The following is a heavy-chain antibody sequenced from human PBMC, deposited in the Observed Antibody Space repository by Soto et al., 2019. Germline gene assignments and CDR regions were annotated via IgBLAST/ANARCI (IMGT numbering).Heavy chain of an antibody. Sequence: GGSLRLSCAASGFTFSSYAMSWVRQAPGKGLEWVSAISGSGGSTYYADSVKGRFTISRDNSKNTLFLQMNSLRAEDRAVYYCAKGESEGGGSFYSFDYWGQGTLVTVSS. D-gene: IGHD2-15*01. CDR1: GFTFSSYA. CDR2: ISGSGGST. V-gene: IGHV3-23*01. J-gene: IGHJ4*02. CDR3: AKGESEGGGSFYSFDY.